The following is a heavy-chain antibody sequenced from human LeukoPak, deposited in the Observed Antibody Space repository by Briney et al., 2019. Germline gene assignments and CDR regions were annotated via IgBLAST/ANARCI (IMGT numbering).Heavy chain of an antibody. CDR3: AREQRDTAMSRGLDY. V-gene: IGHV4-4*07. CDR1: GGSISIYY. J-gene: IGHJ4*02. CDR2: IYTSGST. Sequence: PSETLSLTCTVSGGSISIYYWSWIRQPAGKGLEWIGRIYTSGSTNYNPSLKSRVIMSLDTSKSQFSLKLSSVTAADTAVYYCAREQRDTAMSRGLDYWGQGTLVTVSS. D-gene: IGHD5-18*01.